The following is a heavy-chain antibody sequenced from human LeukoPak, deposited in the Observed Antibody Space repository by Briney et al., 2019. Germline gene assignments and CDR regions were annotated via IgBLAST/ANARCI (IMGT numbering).Heavy chain of an antibody. V-gene: IGHV3-23*01. CDR3: AELGITMIGGV. CDR1: GFTFSSYA. Sequence: GGSLRLSCAASGFTFSSYAMSWVRQAPGKGLEWVSGISGSGGSTYHADSVKGRFTISRDYSKNTLYLQMNSLRAEDTAVYYCAELGITMIGGVWGKGTTVTISS. J-gene: IGHJ6*04. CDR2: ISGSGGST. D-gene: IGHD3-10*02.